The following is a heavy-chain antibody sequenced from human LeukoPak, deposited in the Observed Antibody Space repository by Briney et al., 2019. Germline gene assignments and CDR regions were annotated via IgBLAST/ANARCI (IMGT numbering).Heavy chain of an antibody. Sequence: GASVKVSCKASGYTFTGYYMHWVRQAPGQGLEWMGWINPNSGGTNYAQKFQGGVTMTRDTSISTAYMELSRLRSDDTAVYYCASATYCTSCKFDYWGQGTLVTVSS. V-gene: IGHV1-2*02. D-gene: IGHD2-2*01. J-gene: IGHJ4*02. CDR1: GYTFTGYY. CDR2: INPNSGGT. CDR3: ASATYCTSCKFDY.